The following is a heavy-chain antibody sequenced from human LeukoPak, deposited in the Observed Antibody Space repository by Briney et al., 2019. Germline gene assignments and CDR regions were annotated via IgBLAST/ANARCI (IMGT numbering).Heavy chain of an antibody. CDR3: AKEDRSGDYFDY. CDR2: ISYDGSNK. CDR1: GFTFSSYA. D-gene: IGHD1-26*01. Sequence: GGSLRLSCAASGFTFSSYAMHWVRQAPGKGLEWVAVISYDGSNKYYADSVKGRFTISRDNSKNTLYLQMNSLRAEDTAVYYCAKEDRSGDYFDYWGQGTLVTVSS. J-gene: IGHJ4*02. V-gene: IGHV3-30-3*01.